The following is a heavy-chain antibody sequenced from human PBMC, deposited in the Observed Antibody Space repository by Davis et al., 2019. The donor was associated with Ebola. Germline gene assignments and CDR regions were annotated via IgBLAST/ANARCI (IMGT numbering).Heavy chain of an antibody. CDR2: VFYSGHT. J-gene: IGHJ4*02. D-gene: IGHD3-10*01. CDR1: GGSSSGYY. Sequence: SETLSLTCAVYGGSSSGYYWNWIRQPPGEGLQWIGSVFYSGHTYYNMSLRGRVTVSIDRSKNQVSLTLRSVTAADTAMYFCARQPEWGDYYFDSWGLGTLVTVSS. CDR3: ARQPEWGDYYFDS. V-gene: IGHV4-34*12.